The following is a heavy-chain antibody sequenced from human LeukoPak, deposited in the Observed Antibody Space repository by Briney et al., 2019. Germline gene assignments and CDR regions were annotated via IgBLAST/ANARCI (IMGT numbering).Heavy chain of an antibody. J-gene: IGHJ4*02. Sequence: ASETLSLTCAVYGGSFSGYYWSWIRQPPGKGLEWVGYIYYSGTTNYNPSLKSRVTISVDTSKNQFSLKLSSVTAADTAVYYCARGGPYYYDSSGYADYWGQGTLVTVSS. V-gene: IGHV4-59*01. CDR1: GGSFSGYY. CDR2: IYYSGTT. CDR3: ARGGPYYYDSSGYADY. D-gene: IGHD3-22*01.